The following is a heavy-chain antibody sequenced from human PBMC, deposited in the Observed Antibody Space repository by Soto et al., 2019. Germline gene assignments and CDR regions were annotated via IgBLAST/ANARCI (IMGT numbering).Heavy chain of an antibody. J-gene: IGHJ4*02. CDR1: GGTFYSYA. CDR3: VSDYYGTNDYYYCY. D-gene: IGHD3-22*01. CDR2: IIPLFTTA. V-gene: IGHV1-69*13. Sequence: SVKVSCKASGGTFYSYAISWVRQAPGQGLEWMGKIIPLFTTANYAQKFQGRITITADESTSTAYMELSSLRSEDTAVYYCVSDYYGTNDYYYCYWGKGTLVAVSS.